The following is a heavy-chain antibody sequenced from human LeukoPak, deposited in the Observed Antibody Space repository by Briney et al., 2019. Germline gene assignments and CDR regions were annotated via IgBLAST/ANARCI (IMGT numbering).Heavy chain of an antibody. J-gene: IGHJ4*02. CDR1: GFTFSSYA. CDR3: AKDLAGYYYFSGQNDY. CDR2: ISGSGGST. V-gene: IGHV3-23*01. D-gene: IGHD3-22*01. Sequence: PGGSLRLSCAASGFTFSSYAMSWVRQAPGKGLEWVSAISGSGGSTYYADSVKGRFTISRDNSKNTPYLQMNSLRAEDTAVYYCAKDLAGYYYFSGQNDYSGQGTLVTVSS.